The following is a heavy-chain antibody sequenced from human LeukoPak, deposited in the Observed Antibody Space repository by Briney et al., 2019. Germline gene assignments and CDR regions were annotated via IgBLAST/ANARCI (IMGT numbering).Heavy chain of an antibody. V-gene: IGHV3-21*01. CDR3: AINHRDGYSELGY. J-gene: IGHJ4*02. Sequence: PGGSLRLSCAASGFTFKNYGMTWVRQAPGKGLEWVSSISSDSSYIYYAESLKGRFTISRDNAKNSLYLQMSSLRAEDTAVYYCAINHRDGYSELGYWGQGTLVIVSS. CDR2: ISSDSSYI. D-gene: IGHD5-24*01. CDR1: GFTFKNYG.